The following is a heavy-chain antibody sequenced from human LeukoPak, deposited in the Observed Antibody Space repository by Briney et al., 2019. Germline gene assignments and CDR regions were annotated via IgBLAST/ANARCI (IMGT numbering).Heavy chain of an antibody. V-gene: IGHV4-59*08. CDR3: ARHMGLGYTYFYPYFDY. CDR1: GGSISSYY. CDR2: IYYSGST. J-gene: IGHJ4*01. Sequence: SETLSLTCTVSGGSISSYYWSXXXXXXXXXXXXXXYIYYSGSTNYNPXLXXXXXXXXDXXXXXFSLKLSSVTAAGTAVYYCARHMGLGYTYFYPYFDYWGQGTLVTVSS. D-gene: IGHD1-1*01.